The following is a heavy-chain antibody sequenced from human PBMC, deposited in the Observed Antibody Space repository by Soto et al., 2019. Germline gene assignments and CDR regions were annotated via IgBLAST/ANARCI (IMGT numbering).Heavy chain of an antibody. D-gene: IGHD3-22*01. CDR1: GYTFTSYA. Sequence: ASVKVSCKASGYTFTSYAMHWVRQAPGQRLEWMGWINAGNGNTKYSQKFQGRVTITRDTSASTAYMELSSLRSEDTAVYYCAAYYYDSSGYSPPPYYFDYWGQGTLVTVS. J-gene: IGHJ4*02. CDR3: AAYYYDSSGYSPPPYYFDY. V-gene: IGHV1-3*01. CDR2: INAGNGNT.